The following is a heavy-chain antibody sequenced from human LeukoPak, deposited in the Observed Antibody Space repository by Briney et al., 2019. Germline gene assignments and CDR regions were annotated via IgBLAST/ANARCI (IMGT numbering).Heavy chain of an antibody. V-gene: IGHV3-7*01. J-gene: IGHJ4*02. D-gene: IGHD2-21*02. Sequence: GGSLRLSCAASGFTFSSYWMSWVRQAPGKGLEWVANIKQDGSEKYYVDSVKGRFTISRDNSKNTLYLQMNSLRAEDTAVYYCAKDSPTYCGGDCSKYYFDYWGQGTLVTVSS. CDR2: IKQDGSEK. CDR3: AKDSPTYCGGDCSKYYFDY. CDR1: GFTFSSYW.